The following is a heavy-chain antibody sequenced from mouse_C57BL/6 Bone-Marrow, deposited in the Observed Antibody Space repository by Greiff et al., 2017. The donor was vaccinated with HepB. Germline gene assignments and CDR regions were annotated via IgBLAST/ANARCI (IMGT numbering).Heavy chain of an antibody. V-gene: IGHV1-22*01. J-gene: IGHJ4*01. CDR3: ARDYYDYDGAIYYAMDY. D-gene: IGHD2-4*01. Sequence: VQLKESGPELVKPGASVKMSCKASGYTFTDYNMHWVKQSHGKSLEWIGYINPNNGGTSYNQKFKGKATLTVNKSSSTAYMELRSLTSEDSAVYYCARDYYDYDGAIYYAMDYWGQETSVTVSS. CDR2: INPNNGGT. CDR1: GYTFTDYN.